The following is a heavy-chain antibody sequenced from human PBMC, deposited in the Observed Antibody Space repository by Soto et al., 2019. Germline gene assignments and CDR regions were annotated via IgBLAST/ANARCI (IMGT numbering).Heavy chain of an antibody. Sequence: QVQLQESGPGLVKPSQTLSLTCTVSGDSISNGGYYWSWIRQHPGEGLEWIGFIYYSGTTYYNPSLKSRFIISVDTSKNQFSLKLTSVTAADTAVYYCARSGGGYCSGGTCHSFWFDPWGQGTPVTVSS. J-gene: IGHJ5*02. CDR2: IYYSGTT. CDR3: ARSGGGYCSGGTCHSFWFDP. D-gene: IGHD2-15*01. CDR1: GDSISNGGYY. V-gene: IGHV4-31*03.